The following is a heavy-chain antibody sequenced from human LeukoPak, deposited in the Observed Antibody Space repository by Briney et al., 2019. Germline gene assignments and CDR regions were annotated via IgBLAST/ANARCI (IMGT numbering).Heavy chain of an antibody. CDR3: ARAPLSSGISI. V-gene: IGHV4-61*01. J-gene: IGHJ3*02. D-gene: IGHD1-26*01. Sequence: SETLSLTCTVSGDSLNSGMHHWSWIRQPPGKGLEWIGYIYYSGSTNYNPSLKSRVTMSVDTSKNQFSLKLNSVTAADTAVYYCARAPLSSGISIWGQGSMVTVSA. CDR2: IYYSGST. CDR1: GDSLNSGMHH.